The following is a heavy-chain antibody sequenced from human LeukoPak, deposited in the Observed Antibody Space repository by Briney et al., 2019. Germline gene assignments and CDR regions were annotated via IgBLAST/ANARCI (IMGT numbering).Heavy chain of an antibody. V-gene: IGHV3-66*01. CDR1: GFTFRTYG. CDR2: IYSGGST. CDR3: ARSLEAGYSSSWYWGY. D-gene: IGHD6-13*01. J-gene: IGHJ4*02. Sequence: PGGSLRLSCVGTGFTFRTYGMTWVRQAPGKGLEWVSVIYSGGSTYYADSVKGRSTISRDNSKNTLYLQMNSLRAEDTAVYYCARSLEAGYSSSWYWGYWGQGTLVTVSS.